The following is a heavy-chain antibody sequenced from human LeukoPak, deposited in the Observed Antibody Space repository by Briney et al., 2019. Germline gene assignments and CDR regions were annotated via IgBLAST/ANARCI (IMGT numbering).Heavy chain of an antibody. CDR1: GYTFANFW. Sequence: GESLKISCEASGYTFANFWISWVRQMPGKGLEYMGIVYPRDSGTRYSPSFQGQVTISADKSITTAYLQWNSLRASDTAMYYCVRLGLAVSDFDAFDVWGQGTAVAVS. V-gene: IGHV5-51*01. D-gene: IGHD3/OR15-3a*01. CDR3: VRLGLAVSDFDAFDV. CDR2: VYPRDSGT. J-gene: IGHJ3*01.